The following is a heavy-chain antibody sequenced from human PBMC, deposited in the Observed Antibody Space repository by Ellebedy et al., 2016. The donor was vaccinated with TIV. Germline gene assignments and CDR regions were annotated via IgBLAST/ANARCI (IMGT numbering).Heavy chain of an antibody. CDR2: IHDSGGRT. V-gene: IGHV3-23*01. Sequence: GGSLRLSXAASGFTFSNYAMTWVRQAPGKGLEWVSTIHDSGGRTFYADSVKGRFTISRDNSKNTVFLQMNSLRAEDTAVYYCARDWIVAAGTEAFDIWGQGTMVTVSS. CDR1: GFTFSNYA. J-gene: IGHJ3*02. D-gene: IGHD6-13*01. CDR3: ARDWIVAAGTEAFDI.